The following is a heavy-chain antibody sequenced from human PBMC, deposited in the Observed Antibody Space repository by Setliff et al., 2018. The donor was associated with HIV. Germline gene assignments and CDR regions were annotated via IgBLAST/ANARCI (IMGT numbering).Heavy chain of an antibody. D-gene: IGHD2-15*01. V-gene: IGHV4-39*01. CDR2: FSYNGGR. CDR1: GDSVSTRNSF. J-gene: IGHJ5*02. CDR3: VKHVDSDFSGDPDWSDP. Sequence: SETLSLSCTVSGDSVSTRNSFWGWIRQPPGKGLEWIGSFSYNGGRRYTPSLKSRVTISADMSKNQFSLNLNSVTAADTAVYYCVKHVDSDFSGDPDWSDPWGQGIPVTVSS.